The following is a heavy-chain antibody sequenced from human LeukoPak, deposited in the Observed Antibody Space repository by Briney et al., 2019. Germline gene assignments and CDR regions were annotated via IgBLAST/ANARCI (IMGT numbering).Heavy chain of an antibody. Sequence: GGTLRLSCVASGFTFTTYGMNWVRQAPGKGLEWVSGITGSGDRTYYADSVKGRFTIYRGNSKNKLYLQMNSLRAEDTAVYYCARDGDWGRYDHWGQGTLVIVSS. CDR3: ARDGDWGRYDH. D-gene: IGHD7-27*01. CDR2: ITGSGDRT. J-gene: IGHJ4*02. CDR1: GFTFTTYG. V-gene: IGHV3-23*01.